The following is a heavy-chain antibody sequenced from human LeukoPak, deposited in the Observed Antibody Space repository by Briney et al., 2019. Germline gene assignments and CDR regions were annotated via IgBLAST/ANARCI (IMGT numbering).Heavy chain of an antibody. CDR2: IYYSGST. CDR1: GGSISSSSYY. CDR3: ARQIPDWFDP. D-gene: IGHD2-21*01. V-gene: IGHV4-39*01. Sequence: SETLSLTCTVSGGSISSSSYYWGWIRQPPGKGLEWIGSIYYSGSTYYNPSLKSRVTISVDTSKNQFSLKLSSVTAADTAVYYCARQIPDWFDPWGQGTLVTVSS. J-gene: IGHJ5*02.